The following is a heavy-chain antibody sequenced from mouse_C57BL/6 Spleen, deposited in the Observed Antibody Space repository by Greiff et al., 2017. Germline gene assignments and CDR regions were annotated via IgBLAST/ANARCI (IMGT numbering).Heavy chain of an antibody. J-gene: IGHJ2*01. D-gene: IGHD1-1*01. V-gene: IGHV1-26*01. Sequence: EVKLQQSGPELVKPGASVKISCKASGYTFTDYYMNWVKQSHGKSLEWIGDINPNNGGTSYNQKFKGKATLTVDKSSSTAYMELRSLTSEDSAVYYCARNPLITTVVATNYWGQGTTLTVSS. CDR1: GYTFTDYY. CDR3: ARNPLITTVVATNY. CDR2: INPNNGGT.